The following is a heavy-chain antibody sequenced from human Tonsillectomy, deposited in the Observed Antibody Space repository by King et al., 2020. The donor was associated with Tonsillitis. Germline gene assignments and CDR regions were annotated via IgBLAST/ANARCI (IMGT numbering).Heavy chain of an antibody. V-gene: IGHV3-30*01. CDR2: ILYDGTKK. CDR1: GFTFSSYS. J-gene: IGHJ3*01. D-gene: IGHD1-1*01. CDR3: ARGGYGHDAFDV. Sequence: VQLVESGGGVVQPGRSLRLSCAASGFTFSSYSIHWVRQAPGKGLEWVALILYDGTKKYYADSVKGRFTISRDNSRNTMSLQMNSLTTEDTAIYFCARGGYGHDAFDVWGQGTMVIVSS.